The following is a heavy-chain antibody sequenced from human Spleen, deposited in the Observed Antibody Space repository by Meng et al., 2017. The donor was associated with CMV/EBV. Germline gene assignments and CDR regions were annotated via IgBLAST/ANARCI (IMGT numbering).Heavy chain of an antibody. CDR1: GFTFSGYW. CDR3: ARASFAYSSGWYDYYFDY. D-gene: IGHD6-19*01. J-gene: IGHJ4*02. Sequence: LSLTCAASGFTFSGYWMTWVRQAPGKGLEWVANIKQDGSEKCYMNSVKGRFTISRDNAKNSLYLQMNNLRAEDTAVYCCARASFAYSSGWYDYYFDYWGQGTLVTVSS. V-gene: IGHV3-7*01. CDR2: IKQDGSEK.